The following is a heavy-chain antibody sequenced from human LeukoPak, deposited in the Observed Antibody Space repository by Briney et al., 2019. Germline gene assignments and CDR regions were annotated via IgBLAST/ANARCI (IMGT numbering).Heavy chain of an antibody. V-gene: IGHV3-30*04. CDR3: ARDSSGWSHFDY. CDR1: GFTFSSYA. J-gene: IGHJ4*02. CDR2: ISYDGSNK. Sequence: PGGSLRLSCAASGFTFSSYAMHWVRQAPGKGLEWVAVISYDGSNKYYADSVKGRFTISRDNSKNTLYLQMNSLRAEDTAVYYCARDSSGWSHFDYWGQGTLVTVSS. D-gene: IGHD6-19*01.